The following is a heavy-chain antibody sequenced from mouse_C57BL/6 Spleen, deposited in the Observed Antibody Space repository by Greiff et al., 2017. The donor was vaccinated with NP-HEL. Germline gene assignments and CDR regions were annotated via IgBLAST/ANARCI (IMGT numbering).Heavy chain of an antibody. CDR3: ARDGNYDLAWFAY. V-gene: IGHV1-80*01. Sequence: VQLPQSGAELVKPGASVKISCKASGYAFSSYWMNWVKQRPGKGLEWIGQIYPGDGDTNYNGKFKGKATLTADNSTSTAYMQLSSLTSEDSAVDFCARDGNYDLAWFAYWGQGTLVTVSA. D-gene: IGHD2-1*01. CDR1: GYAFSSYW. CDR2: IYPGDGDT. J-gene: IGHJ3*01.